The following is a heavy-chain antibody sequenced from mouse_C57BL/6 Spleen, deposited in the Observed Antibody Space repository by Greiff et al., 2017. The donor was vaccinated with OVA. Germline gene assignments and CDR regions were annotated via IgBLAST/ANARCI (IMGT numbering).Heavy chain of an antibody. J-gene: IGHJ3*01. CDR2: IDPSDSYT. CDR3: ASFRQLRPFAY. V-gene: IGHV1-69*01. Sequence: QVQLKQPGAELVMPGASVKLSCKASGYTFTSYWMHWVKQRPGQGLEWIGEIDPSDSYTNYNQKFKGKSTLTVDKSSSTAYMQLSSLTSEDSAVYYCASFRQLRPFAYWGQGTLVTVSA. CDR1: GYTFTSYW. D-gene: IGHD3-2*02.